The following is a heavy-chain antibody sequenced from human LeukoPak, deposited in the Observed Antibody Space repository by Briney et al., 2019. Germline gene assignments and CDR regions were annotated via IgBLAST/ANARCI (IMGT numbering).Heavy chain of an antibody. J-gene: IGHJ5*02. CDR1: GGSISTYY. CDR2: IHTSGST. Sequence: PSETLSLTCTVSGGSISTYYWSWIRQPAGKGLEWIGRIHTSGSTNYNPSLKSRVTISVDKSKNQFPLKLSSVTAADTAVYYCARGLVGTTGEQNWFDPWGQGTLLTVSS. V-gene: IGHV4-4*07. D-gene: IGHD1-26*01. CDR3: ARGLVGTTGEQNWFDP.